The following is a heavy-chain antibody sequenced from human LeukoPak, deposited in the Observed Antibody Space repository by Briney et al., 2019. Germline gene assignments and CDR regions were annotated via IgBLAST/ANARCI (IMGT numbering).Heavy chain of an antibody. CDR1: GFTFSRYE. CDR3: ARRTLQRLGPITGSWFDP. CDR2: IYYSGST. J-gene: IGHJ5*02. V-gene: IGHV4-59*01. Sequence: PGGSLRLSCAASGFTFSRYEMNWVGQAPGKGLEWIGYIYYSGSTNYNPPLKSRVTISVDTSKNQFSLKLSSVTAADTAVYYCARRTLQRLGPITGSWFDPWGQGTLVTVSS. D-gene: IGHD1-20*01.